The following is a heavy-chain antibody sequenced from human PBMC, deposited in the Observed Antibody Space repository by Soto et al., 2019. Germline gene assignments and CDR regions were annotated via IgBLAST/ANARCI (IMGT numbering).Heavy chain of an antibody. CDR1: GYTFTTYS. CDR2: SNAGNGYT. Sequence: GASVKVSCKASGYTFTTYSMHWVRQAPGHRLEWMGWSNAGNGYTQYSQDFQGRVTITRDTSASTAHMELSSLRSEDMAVYYCARDGGSGMDVWGQGTTVTVSS. J-gene: IGHJ6*02. V-gene: IGHV1-3*02. D-gene: IGHD3-16*01. CDR3: ARDGGSGMDV.